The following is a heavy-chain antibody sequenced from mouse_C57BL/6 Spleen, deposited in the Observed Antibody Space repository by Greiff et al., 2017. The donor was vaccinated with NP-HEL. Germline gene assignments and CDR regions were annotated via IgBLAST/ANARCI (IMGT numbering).Heavy chain of an antibody. D-gene: IGHD1-1*01. J-gene: IGHJ2*01. CDR3: ARHEDSYYYGPYFDY. V-gene: IGHV1-62-2*01. CDR1: GYTFTEYT. CDR2: FYPGSGSI. Sequence: QVHVKQSGAELVKPGASVKLSCKASGYTFTEYTIHWVKQRSGQGLEWIGWFYPGSGSIKYNEKFKDKATLTADKSSSTVYMELSRLTSEDSAVYFCARHEDSYYYGPYFDYWGQGTTLTVSS.